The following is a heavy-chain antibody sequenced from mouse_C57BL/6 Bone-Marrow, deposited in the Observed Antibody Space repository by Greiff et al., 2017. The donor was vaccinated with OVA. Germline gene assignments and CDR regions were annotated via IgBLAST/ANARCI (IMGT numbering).Heavy chain of an antibody. V-gene: IGHV3-6*01. CDR3: AREEITTVVAYYFDY. J-gene: IGHJ2*01. CDR1: GYSITSGYY. Sequence: VQLKESGPGLVKPSQSLSLTCSVTGYSITSGYYWNWIRQFPGNKLEWMGYISYDGSNNYNPSLKNRISITRDTSKNQFFLKLNSVTTEDTATYYCAREEITTVVAYYFDYWGQGTTLTVSS. D-gene: IGHD1-1*01. CDR2: ISYDGSN.